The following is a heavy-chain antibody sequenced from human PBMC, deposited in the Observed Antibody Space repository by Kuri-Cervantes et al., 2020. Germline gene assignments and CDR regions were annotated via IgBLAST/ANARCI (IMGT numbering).Heavy chain of an antibody. CDR2: IYYSGNT. CDR1: GDSISSSGYY. V-gene: IGHV4-39*01. J-gene: IGHJ5*02. CDR3: ARYFGSCRYLVDP. D-gene: IGHD2-15*01. Sequence: SETLSLTCIVSGDSISSSGYYWAWIRQPPGKGLEWIGSIYYSGNTNYNPSPKSRATISVDMSKNQFSLKLRSVTAADAAVDYCARYFGSCRYLVDPWSQGILVTVSS.